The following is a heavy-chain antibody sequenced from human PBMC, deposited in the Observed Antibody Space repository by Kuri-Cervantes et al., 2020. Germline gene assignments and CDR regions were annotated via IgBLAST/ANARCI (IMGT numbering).Heavy chain of an antibody. CDR1: GYSISSGYS. Sequence: SETLSLTCAVSGYSISSGYSWGWIRQPPGKGLEWIGSIHHSGSTYYNPSLKSRVTISVDTSKNQFSLKLSSVTAADTAVYYCARGPDYYGSGSYYDYWGQGTLVTVSS. CDR3: ARGPDYYGSGSYYDY. J-gene: IGHJ4*02. D-gene: IGHD3-10*01. CDR2: IHHSGST. V-gene: IGHV4-38-2*01.